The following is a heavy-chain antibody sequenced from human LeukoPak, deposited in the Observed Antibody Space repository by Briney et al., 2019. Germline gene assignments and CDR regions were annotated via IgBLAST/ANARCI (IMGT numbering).Heavy chain of an antibody. CDR1: GGSISSSSYY. J-gene: IGHJ3*02. V-gene: IGHV4-39*01. Sequence: PSETLSLTCTVSGGSISSSSYYWGWIRQPPGKGLEWIGSIYYSGSTYYNPSLKGRVTISVDTSKNQFSLKLSSVTAADTAVYYCARHPRLQEGAFDIWGQGTMVTVSS. CDR3: ARHPRLQEGAFDI. CDR2: IYYSGST.